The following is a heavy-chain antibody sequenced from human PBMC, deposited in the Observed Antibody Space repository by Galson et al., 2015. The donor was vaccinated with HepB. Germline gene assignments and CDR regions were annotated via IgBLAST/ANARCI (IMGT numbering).Heavy chain of an antibody. CDR1: GFTFSSYA. CDR3: AKDHLFVRLAPRLVRGGFDY. D-gene: IGHD3-10*01. CDR2: ISGSGGST. Sequence: SLRLSCAASGFTFSSYAMSWVRQAPGKGLEWVSAISGSGGSTYYADSVKGRFTISRDNSKNTLYLQMNSLRAEDTAVYYCAKDHLFVRLAPRLVRGGFDYWGQGTLVTVSS. V-gene: IGHV3-23*01. J-gene: IGHJ4*02.